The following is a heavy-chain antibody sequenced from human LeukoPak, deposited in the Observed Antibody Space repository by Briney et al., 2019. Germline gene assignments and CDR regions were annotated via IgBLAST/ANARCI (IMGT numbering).Heavy chain of an antibody. CDR3: ARDQGRGSSWSPIRFDAFDI. V-gene: IGHV4-38-2*02. D-gene: IGHD6-13*01. CDR1: GYSISSGYY. J-gene: IGHJ3*02. CDR2: IYHSGSI. Sequence: SETLSLTCTVSGYSISSGYYWGWIRQPPGKGLEWIGYIYHSGSIYYNPSLKSRVTISVDRSKNQFSLKLSSVTAADTAVYYCARDQGRGSSWSPIRFDAFDIWGQGTMVTVSS.